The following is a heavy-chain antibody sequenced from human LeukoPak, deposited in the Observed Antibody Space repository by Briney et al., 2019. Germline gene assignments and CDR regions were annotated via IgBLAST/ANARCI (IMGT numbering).Heavy chain of an antibody. CDR3: ARADYGSGSYLYGDY. J-gene: IGHJ4*02. D-gene: IGHD3-10*01. CDR2: IIPIFGTA. Sequence: ASVKVSCKXSGGTFSSYAISWVRQAPGQGLEWMGGIIPIFGTANYAQKFQGRVTITADESTSTAYMELSSLRSEDTAVYYCARADYGSGSYLYGDYWGQGTLVTVSS. V-gene: IGHV1-69*13. CDR1: GGTFSSYA.